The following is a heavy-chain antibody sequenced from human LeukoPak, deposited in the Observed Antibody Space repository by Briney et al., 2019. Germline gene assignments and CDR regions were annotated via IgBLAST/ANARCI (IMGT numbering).Heavy chain of an antibody. CDR3: ARDLPRTLTTFDI. V-gene: IGHV4-59*12. Sequence: PSETLSLTCTVSGGSISSYYWSWIRQPPGKGLEWIGYIYYNGSTYYNPSLKSRVTISVDTSKNQFSLKLSSVTAADTAVYYCARDLPRTLTTFDIWGQGTMVTVSS. CDR1: GGSISSYY. J-gene: IGHJ3*02. D-gene: IGHD3-9*01. CDR2: IYYNGST.